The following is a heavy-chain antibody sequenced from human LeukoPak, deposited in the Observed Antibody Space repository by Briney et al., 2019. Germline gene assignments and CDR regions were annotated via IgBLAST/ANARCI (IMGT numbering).Heavy chain of an antibody. CDR1: GGSYSGYY. CDR2: INHGGST. CDR3: ARGRITGTTCPMDV. V-gene: IGHV4-34*01. D-gene: IGHD1-7*01. J-gene: IGHJ6*03. Sequence: PSETLSLTCGIYGGSYSGYYWTWVRQPPGKGLEWIGEINHGGSTNYNPSLKNRVTISVDTSKNQFSLKLNSVTGADTAVSYCARGRITGTTCPMDVWGKGTAVTVSS.